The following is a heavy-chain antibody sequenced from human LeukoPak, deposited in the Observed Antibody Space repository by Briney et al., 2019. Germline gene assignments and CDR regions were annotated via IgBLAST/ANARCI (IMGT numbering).Heavy chain of an antibody. CDR2: IYSGGST. Sequence: GGSLRLSCAASGFTFSSYAMSWVRQAPGKGLEWVSVIYSGGSTYYADSVKGRFTISRRNSKNTLYLQMNSLRAEDTAVYYCARESAVYYYYGMDVWGQGTTVTVSS. CDR3: ARESAVYYYYGMDV. CDR1: GFTFSSYA. J-gene: IGHJ6*02. V-gene: IGHV3-53*04.